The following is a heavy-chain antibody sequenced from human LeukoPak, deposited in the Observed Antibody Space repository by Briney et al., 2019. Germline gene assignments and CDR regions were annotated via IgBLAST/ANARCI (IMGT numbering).Heavy chain of an antibody. J-gene: IGHJ4*02. D-gene: IGHD1-26*01. Sequence: GGSLRLSCAASGFTFSSYSMNWVRQAPGKGLEWVSSVSSSSSYIYYADSVKGRSTISRDNAKNSLYLQMNSLRAEDTAVYYCARGREILGYWGQGTLVTVSS. CDR2: VSSSSSYI. CDR3: ARGREILGY. CDR1: GFTFSSYS. V-gene: IGHV3-21*01.